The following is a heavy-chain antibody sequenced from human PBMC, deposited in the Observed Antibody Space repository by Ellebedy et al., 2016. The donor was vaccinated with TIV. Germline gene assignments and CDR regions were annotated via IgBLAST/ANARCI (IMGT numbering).Heavy chain of an antibody. V-gene: IGHV3-23*01. CDR1: GFTFSSYA. D-gene: IGHD2-2*01. CDR3: AKGPIRAAAMSRFDY. J-gene: IGHJ4*02. CDR2: ISGSGGST. Sequence: GESLKISXAASGFTFSSYAMSWVRQAPGKGLEWVSAISGSGGSTYYADSVKGRFTISRDNSKNTLYLQMNSLRAEDTAVYYCAKGPIRAAAMSRFDYWGQGTLVTVSS.